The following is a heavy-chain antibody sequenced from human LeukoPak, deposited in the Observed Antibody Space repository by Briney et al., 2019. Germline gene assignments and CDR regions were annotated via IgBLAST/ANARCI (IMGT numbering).Heavy chain of an antibody. Sequence: SGTLSLTCAVSGGSISSNNWWGWVRQPPGKGLEWIGETYHSGSPNYNPSLKSRVTISVDKSRNHFSLNLSSVTAADTAVYYCARVNINNWHSCDYWGQGTLVTVSS. J-gene: IGHJ4*02. D-gene: IGHD1-1*01. CDR2: TYHSGSP. CDR1: GGSISSNNW. CDR3: ARVNINNWHSCDY. V-gene: IGHV4-4*02.